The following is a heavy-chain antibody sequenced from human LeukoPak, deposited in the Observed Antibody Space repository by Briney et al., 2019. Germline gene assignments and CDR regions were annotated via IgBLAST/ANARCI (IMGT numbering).Heavy chain of an antibody. CDR1: GFTFNNAW. CDR3: TIKKGLHTYMAIFDN. V-gene: IGHV3-15*01. Sequence: GGSLRLSCAASGFTFNNAWMNWVRQAPAKGREGVGRIKRKIDGGTTDYAAPVKGRFTISRDDSENTLYLQINSLKTEDTAVYYLTIKKGLHTYMAIFDNWGQGTLVTVSS. D-gene: IGHD2-15*01. CDR2: IKRKIDGGTT. J-gene: IGHJ4*02.